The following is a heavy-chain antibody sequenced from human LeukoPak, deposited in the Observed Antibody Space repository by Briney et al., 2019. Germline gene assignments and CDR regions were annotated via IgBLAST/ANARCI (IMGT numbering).Heavy chain of an antibody. J-gene: IGHJ3*02. CDR2: ISYDGSNK. V-gene: IGHV3-30*03. CDR1: GFTFSSYG. CDR3: VREGPRGLAFDI. Sequence: GGSLRLSCAASGFTFSSYGMHWVRQAPGKGLEWVAVISYDGSNKYYVDSVKGRFTISRDNSKNTLYLQMNGLRVEDTAVYYCVREGPRGLAFDIWGQGTMVTVSS.